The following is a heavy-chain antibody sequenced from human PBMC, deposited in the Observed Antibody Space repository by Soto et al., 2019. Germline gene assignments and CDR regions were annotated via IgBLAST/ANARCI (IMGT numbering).Heavy chain of an antibody. V-gene: IGHV1-3*01. CDR1: GYTFTNYA. CDR3: ARLKKTNTLGSSYVYYYMDV. J-gene: IGHJ6*03. Sequence: ASVKVSCKASGYTFTNYAMHWVRQAPGQRLEWMGWINAGNGNTKYSQRFQGRVTITRDASASTAFMELSSLTSEDTAVYYCARLKKTNTLGSSYVYYYMDVWGKGTTVTVSS. CDR2: INAGNGNT. D-gene: IGHD3-16*01.